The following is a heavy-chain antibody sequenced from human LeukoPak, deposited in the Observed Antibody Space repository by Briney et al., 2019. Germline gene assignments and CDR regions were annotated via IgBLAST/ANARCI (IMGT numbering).Heavy chain of an antibody. CDR1: GFTFSSYA. CDR2: ISGSGVTT. Sequence: PGGSLRLSCAASGFTFSSYAMSWVRQAPGKGLEWVSTISGSGVTTDYADSVKGRFTISRDNSKNTLYLQMNSLRAEDTAVYYCAREISNRDYGDSPGAFDIWGQGTMVTVSS. D-gene: IGHD4-17*01. V-gene: IGHV3-23*01. CDR3: AREISNRDYGDSPGAFDI. J-gene: IGHJ3*02.